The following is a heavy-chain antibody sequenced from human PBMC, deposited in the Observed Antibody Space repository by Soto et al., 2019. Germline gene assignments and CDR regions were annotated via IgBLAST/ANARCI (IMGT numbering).Heavy chain of an antibody. V-gene: IGHV3-7*03. CDR2: IKQDGSEK. D-gene: IGHD2-15*01. CDR3: ARDGAVVAAKPNWFDP. CDR1: VFTFSSYW. Sequence: GGPLRLSGAASVFTFSSYWMSWVRQAPGKGLEWVANIKQDGSEKYYVDSVKGRFTISRDNAKNSLYLQMNSLRAEDTAVYYCARDGAVVAAKPNWFDPWGQGTLVTVSS. J-gene: IGHJ5*02.